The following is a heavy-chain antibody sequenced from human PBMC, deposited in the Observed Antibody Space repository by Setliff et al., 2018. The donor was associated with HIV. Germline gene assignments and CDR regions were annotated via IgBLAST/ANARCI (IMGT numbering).Heavy chain of an antibody. D-gene: IGHD4-17*01. CDR1: GGSVGSGSYY. CDR2: IYYSGIT. CDR3: AAKKSGDYPFN. Sequence: ASETLSLTCTVSGGSVGSGSYYWSWIRQSPGKGLEWIGYIYYSGITTYYNPSLKSRVTISLDTSKNQFSLKVGSVTAADTAVYYCAAKKSGDYPFNWGQGTLVTVSS. V-gene: IGHV4-61*01. J-gene: IGHJ4*02.